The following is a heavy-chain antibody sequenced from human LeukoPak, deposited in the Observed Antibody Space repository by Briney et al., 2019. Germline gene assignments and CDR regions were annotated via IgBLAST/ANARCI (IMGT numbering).Heavy chain of an antibody. J-gene: IGHJ3*02. CDR2: IYYSGRT. V-gene: IGHV4-30-4*08. D-gene: IGHD3-10*01. CDR3: ARENVLLWFGELSSWAFDI. CDR1: GGSLSSGDYY. Sequence: SETLSLTCTVSGGSLSSGDYYWSWIRQPPGKGLEWIGYIYYSGRTYYNPSLKSRVTISVDTSKNQFSLKLSSVTAADTAVYYCARENVLLWFGELSSWAFDIWGQGTMVTVSS.